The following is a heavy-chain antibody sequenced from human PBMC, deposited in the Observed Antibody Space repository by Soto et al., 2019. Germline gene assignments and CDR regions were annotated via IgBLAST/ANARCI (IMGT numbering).Heavy chain of an antibody. V-gene: IGHV3-64*01. CDR2: LSGNGGNT. J-gene: IGHJ4*02. CDR1: GFTFSSSA. Sequence: GGSLRLSCVASGFTFSSSAMHWVRQAPGKGLEFVSGLSGNGGNTYYESSVKGRFTISRDNSKNTLFLQMGSLSGEDMGVYYCVKMGFWSGFPDDSWGPGTLVTVSS. D-gene: IGHD3-3*01. CDR3: VKMGFWSGFPDDS.